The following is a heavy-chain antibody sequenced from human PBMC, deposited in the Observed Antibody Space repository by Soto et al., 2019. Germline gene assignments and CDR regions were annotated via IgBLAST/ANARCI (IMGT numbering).Heavy chain of an antibody. CDR3: ARDLVSHSISESHPSGY. CDR1: GGTFSSYA. V-gene: IGHV1-69*13. Sequence: XVKVSCKASGGTFSSYAISWVRQAPGQGLEWMGGIIPIFGTTNYAQKFQGRVTVTADESTSTAYMQLSSLRSEDTAVYYCARDLVSHSISESHPSGYWGQETQVTVSS. CDR2: IIPIFGTT. J-gene: IGHJ4*02. D-gene: IGHD1-26*01.